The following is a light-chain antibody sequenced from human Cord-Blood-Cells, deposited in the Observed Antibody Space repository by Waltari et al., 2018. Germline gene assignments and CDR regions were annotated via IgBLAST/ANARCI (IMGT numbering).Light chain of an antibody. CDR3: SSYTSSSTL. Sequence: QSALTQPASVSGSPGQSTPISCTGTSSDVGGYNYVSWSQQHPGKAPNLMIYEVSNRPSGVSKRFSGSKSGNTASLTIAGLQAEDEADYYCSSYTSSSTLFGTGTKVTVL. V-gene: IGLV2-14*01. J-gene: IGLJ1*01. CDR1: SSDVGGYNY. CDR2: EVS.